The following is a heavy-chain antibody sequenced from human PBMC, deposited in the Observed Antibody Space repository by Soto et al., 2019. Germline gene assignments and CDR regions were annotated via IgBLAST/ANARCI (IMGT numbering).Heavy chain of an antibody. V-gene: IGHV1-18*04. D-gene: IGHD1-26*01. J-gene: IGHJ6*02. Sequence: QVQLVHSGAEVKKPGASVKVSCKASGYTFTSYGISLVRQAPGQGLEWMGWISAYNGNTNYAQKLQGRVTMTTDTSTSTAYMELRSLRSDDTAVYYCARDDSGSYSGWNYYGMEVWGQGTTVTVSS. CDR2: ISAYNGNT. CDR1: GYTFTSYG. CDR3: ARDDSGSYSGWNYYGMEV.